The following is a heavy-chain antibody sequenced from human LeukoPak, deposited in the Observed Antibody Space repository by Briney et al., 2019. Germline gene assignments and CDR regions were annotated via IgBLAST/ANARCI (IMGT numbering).Heavy chain of an antibody. Sequence: ASVKVSCKASGYTFTSYDINWVRQATGQGLEWMGWMNPNSGNTGYAQKFQGRVTMTRNTSISTAYMELSSLRSEDTAVYYCASYKSDYYDSSGYSINLYGMDVWGQGTTVTVSS. D-gene: IGHD3-22*01. J-gene: IGHJ6*02. CDR3: ASYKSDYYDSSGYSINLYGMDV. V-gene: IGHV1-8*01. CDR1: GYTFTSYD. CDR2: MNPNSGNT.